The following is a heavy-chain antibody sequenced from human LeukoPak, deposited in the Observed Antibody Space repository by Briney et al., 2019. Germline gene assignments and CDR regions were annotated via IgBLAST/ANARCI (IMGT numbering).Heavy chain of an antibody. Sequence: ASVKVSCKASGYTFTGYYMHWVRQAPGQGLEWMGWINPNSGGTNYAQKFQGRVTMTRDTSICTAYMELSRLRSDDTAVYYCARGGRGWLSPYYFDYWGQGTLVTVSS. D-gene: IGHD3-22*01. V-gene: IGHV1-2*02. J-gene: IGHJ4*02. CDR1: GYTFTGYY. CDR2: INPNSGGT. CDR3: ARGGRGWLSPYYFDY.